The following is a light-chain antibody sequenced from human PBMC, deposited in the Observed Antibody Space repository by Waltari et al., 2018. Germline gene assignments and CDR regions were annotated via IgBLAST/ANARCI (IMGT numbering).Light chain of an antibody. CDR2: AGS. J-gene: IGLJ1*01. Sequence: QSALTQPASVSGSPGQSITISCTGSSSDVGKYNLVSWYQHHPGKAPKLLIYAGSSRPSGGSDRFSGAKSGDTASLTISGLQADDEADYYCCAYAGDKTYAGIINFVFGTGTKVTVL. V-gene: IGLV2-23*01. CDR1: SSDVGKYNL. CDR3: CAYAGDKTYAGIINFV.